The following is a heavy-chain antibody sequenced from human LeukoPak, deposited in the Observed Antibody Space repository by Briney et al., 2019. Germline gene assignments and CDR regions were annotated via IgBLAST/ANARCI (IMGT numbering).Heavy chain of an antibody. CDR3: AKGVYGSRSTSFADY. CDR1: GFTFITYG. Sequence: GGSLRLSCAASGFTFITYGMHWVRQAPGKGLEWAAVISHDGSDKYYADPVKGRFTISRDNSKNTLYLQMNSLRPEDTAVYYCAKGVYGSRSTSFADYWGQGTLVTVSS. CDR2: ISHDGSDK. J-gene: IGHJ4*02. V-gene: IGHV3-30*18. D-gene: IGHD3-10*01.